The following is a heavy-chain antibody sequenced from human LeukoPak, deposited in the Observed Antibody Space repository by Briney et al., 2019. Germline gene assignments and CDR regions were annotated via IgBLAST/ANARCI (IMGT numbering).Heavy chain of an antibody. J-gene: IGHJ3*02. D-gene: IGHD7-27*01. CDR2: IIPIFGKA. V-gene: IGHV1-69*05. CDR3: ARDGVTGGAFDI. CDR1: GGTFSSYA. Sequence: SVKVSCKDSGGTFSSYAISWVRQAPGQGLEWMGGIIPIFGKANYAQKLQGRVTITTDESPSTAYMELSSLRSDDTAVYYCARDGVTGGAFDIWGQGTMVTVSS.